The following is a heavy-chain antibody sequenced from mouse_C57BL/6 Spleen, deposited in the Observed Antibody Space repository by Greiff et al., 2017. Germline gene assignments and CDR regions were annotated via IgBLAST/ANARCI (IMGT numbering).Heavy chain of an antibody. V-gene: IGHV5-12*01. J-gene: IGHJ3*01. CDR2: ISNGGGST. Sequence: DVMLVESGGGLVQPGGSLKLSCAASGFTFSDYYMYWVRQTPEKRLEWVAYISNGGGSTYYPDTVKGRFTRSRENAKNTLYLQMSRLKSEDTAMYYCARQRGFAYWGQGTLVTVSA. CDR1: GFTFSDYY. CDR3: ARQRGFAY.